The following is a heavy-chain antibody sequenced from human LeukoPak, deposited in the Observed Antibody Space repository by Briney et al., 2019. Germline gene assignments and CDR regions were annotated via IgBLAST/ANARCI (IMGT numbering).Heavy chain of an antibody. V-gene: IGHV1-2*02. CDR2: INPNSGDT. J-gene: IGHJ4*02. D-gene: IGHD6-19*01. CDR1: GYTFTGYY. Sequence: ASVKVSCKASGYTFTGYYMHWVRQAPGHGLEWMGWINPNSGDTSYAQNFQGRVTMTRDTSISTAYMGLSRLRSDDTAVYYCARWAHSAVGGYYFDYWGQGTLVTVSS. CDR3: ARWAHSAVGGYYFDY.